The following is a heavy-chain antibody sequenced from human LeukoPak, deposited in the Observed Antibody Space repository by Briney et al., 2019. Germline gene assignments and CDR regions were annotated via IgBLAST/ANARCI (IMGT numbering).Heavy chain of an antibody. V-gene: IGHV4-30-4*08. D-gene: IGHD1-26*01. Sequence: PSQTLSLTCTVSGDSITSGDYYWTWIRQPRGKGLEWVAYMHYSGNTYYNSSLKSRLTISVDTSKNQFSLKLSFVTAADTAMYYCARHLSGSSWFDPWGQGTPVTVSS. CDR2: MHYSGNT. J-gene: IGHJ5*02. CDR1: GDSITSGDYY. CDR3: ARHLSGSSWFDP.